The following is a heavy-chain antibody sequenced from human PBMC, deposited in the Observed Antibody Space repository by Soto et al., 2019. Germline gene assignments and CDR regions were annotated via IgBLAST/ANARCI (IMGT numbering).Heavy chain of an antibody. CDR3: AKDYESESYSGKYAIDS. CDR1: GFTFSSYV. Sequence: EVQLLESGGGLVQPGGSLRLSCAASGFTFSSYVMSWVRQAPGKGLEWVSAISGGHTTYYADSVKGRFTISRDNSKNTLYLQMNGLRAEDTALYYCAKDYESESYSGKYAIDSWGQGTLVSVST. D-gene: IGHD1-26*01. J-gene: IGHJ5*01. V-gene: IGHV3-23*01. CDR2: ISGGHTT.